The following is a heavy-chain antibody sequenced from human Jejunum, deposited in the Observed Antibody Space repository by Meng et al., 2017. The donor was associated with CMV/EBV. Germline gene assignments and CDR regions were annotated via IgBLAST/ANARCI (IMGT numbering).Heavy chain of an antibody. CDR1: FIFSYYG. CDR2: IRYIGSST. Sequence: FIFSYYGMHWVRQAPGKGLEWVAFIRYIGSSTFYSESVKGRFTISRDNSKNPLYLQMNSLRPEDTAVYYCSTFLNYYDTSGSPSCWGRGTLVTVSS. D-gene: IGHD3-22*01. V-gene: IGHV3-30*02. J-gene: IGHJ4*02. CDR3: STFLNYYDTSGSPSC.